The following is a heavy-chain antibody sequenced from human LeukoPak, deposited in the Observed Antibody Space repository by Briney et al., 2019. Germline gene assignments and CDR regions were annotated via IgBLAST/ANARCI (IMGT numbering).Heavy chain of an antibody. V-gene: IGHV3-21*04. CDR3: AKATYSGSFPYLDY. CDR1: GFTFSVYS. Sequence: PGGSLRLSCAASGFTFSVYSMSWVRQAPGKGLEWVSSISDDSNYIYYADSVDGRFTISRDNAKNSLYLQMNSLRAEDTAVYYCAKATYSGSFPYLDYWGRGTLVTVSS. J-gene: IGHJ4*02. CDR2: ISDDSNYI. D-gene: IGHD1-26*01.